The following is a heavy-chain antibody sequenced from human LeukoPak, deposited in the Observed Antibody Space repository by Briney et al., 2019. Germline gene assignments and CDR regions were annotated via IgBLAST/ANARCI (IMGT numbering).Heavy chain of an antibody. V-gene: IGHV3-20*01. CDR2: INWNGGST. Sequence: GGSLRLSCAASGFTFDDYGMSWVRQAPGKGLEWVSGINWNGGSTGYADSVKGRFTISRDNAKNSLYLQMNSLRAEDTALYHCARVSVAAAGTGRFDPWGQGTLVTVSS. CDR3: ARVSVAAAGTGRFDP. J-gene: IGHJ5*02. CDR1: GFTFDDYG. D-gene: IGHD6-13*01.